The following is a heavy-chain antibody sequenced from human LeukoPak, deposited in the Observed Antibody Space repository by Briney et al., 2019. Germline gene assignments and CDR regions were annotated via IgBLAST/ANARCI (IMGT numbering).Heavy chain of an antibody. CDR2: ISSRSSYI. Sequence: NPGGSLRLSCAASGFTFSSYSMNWVRQAPGKGLEWVSSISSRSSYIYYADSVKGRFTISRDNAKNSLYLQMNSLRAEDTAVYYCARSLIDYDNLTGYYESHYFDYWGQGTLVTVSS. CDR1: GFTFSSYS. CDR3: ARSLIDYDNLTGYYESHYFDY. V-gene: IGHV3-21*01. J-gene: IGHJ4*02. D-gene: IGHD3-9*01.